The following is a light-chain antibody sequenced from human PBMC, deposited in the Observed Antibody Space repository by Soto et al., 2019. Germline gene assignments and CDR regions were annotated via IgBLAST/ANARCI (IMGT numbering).Light chain of an antibody. J-gene: IGKJ1*01. CDR2: GVS. CDR3: QQYDNWPPWT. Sequence: DTVMTQSPSTLSVSPGETATLSCRASESVGSHLAWYQQKGGQAPRLLNYGVSTRATGIPARFRGSGSETDFTLTISSVQSEDAAIYFCQQYDNWPPWTFGQGTKVEI. CDR1: ESVGSH. V-gene: IGKV3-15*01.